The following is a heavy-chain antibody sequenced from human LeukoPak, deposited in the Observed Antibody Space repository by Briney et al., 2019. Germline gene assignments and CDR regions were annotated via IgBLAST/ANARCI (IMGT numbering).Heavy chain of an antibody. CDR3: ARESPSYDFWSGYSWNFDY. V-gene: IGHV3-7*01. J-gene: IGHJ4*02. CDR2: IKQDGSEK. CDR1: GFTFSSYW. Sequence: GGSPRLSCAASGFTFSSYWMSWVRQAPGKGLEWVANIKQDGSEKYYVDSVKGRFTISRDNAKNSLYLQMNSLRAEDTAVYYCARESPSYDFWSGYSWNFDYWGQGTLVTVSS. D-gene: IGHD3-3*01.